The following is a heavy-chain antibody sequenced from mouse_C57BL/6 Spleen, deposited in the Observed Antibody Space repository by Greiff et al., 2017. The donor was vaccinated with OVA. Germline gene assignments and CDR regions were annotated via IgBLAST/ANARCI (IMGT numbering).Heavy chain of an antibody. J-gene: IGHJ2*01. CDR2: ISYDGSN. Sequence: EVKLMESGPGLVKPSQSLSLTCSVTGYSITSGYYWNWIRQFPGNKLEWMGYISYDGSNNYNPSLKNRISITRDTSKNQFFLKLNSVTTEDTATYYCASAVVEGFDYWGQGTTLTVSS. CDR1: GYSITSGYY. D-gene: IGHD1-1*01. V-gene: IGHV3-6*01. CDR3: ASAVVEGFDY.